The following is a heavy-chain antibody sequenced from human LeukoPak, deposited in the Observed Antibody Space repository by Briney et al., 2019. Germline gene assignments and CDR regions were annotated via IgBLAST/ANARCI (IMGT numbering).Heavy chain of an antibody. D-gene: IGHD5-12*01. CDR1: SFTFSPYV. Sequence: GGSLRLSCAASSFTFSPYVMHWVRQAPGRGLEWVSSISSSSTYMSYADSVKGRFTVSRDNAENSLYLQMSGPRGEDTAVYYCARGPKSEWLQNYFDYWGQGALVAVSS. V-gene: IGHV3-21*06. J-gene: IGHJ4*02. CDR2: ISSSSTYM. CDR3: ARGPKSEWLQNYFDY.